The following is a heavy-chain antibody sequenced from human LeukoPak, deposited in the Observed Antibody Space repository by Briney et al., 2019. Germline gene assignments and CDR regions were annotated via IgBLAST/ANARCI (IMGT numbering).Heavy chain of an antibody. D-gene: IGHD3-22*01. Sequence: GGSLRLSCAASGLTVSSNYMSWVRQAPGKGLEWVSVIYSGGSTYYADSVKGRFTISRDNSKNTLYLQMNSLRAEDTAVYYCARGQPDSSGQWGLASYYYYYGMDVWGQGTTVTVSS. J-gene: IGHJ6*02. V-gene: IGHV3-66*01. CDR1: GLTVSSNY. CDR3: ARGQPDSSGQWGLASYYYYYGMDV. CDR2: IYSGGST.